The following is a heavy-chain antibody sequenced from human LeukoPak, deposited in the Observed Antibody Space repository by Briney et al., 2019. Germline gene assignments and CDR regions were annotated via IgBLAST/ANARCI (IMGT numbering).Heavy chain of an antibody. J-gene: IGHJ6*02. Sequence: GASVKVSCKASGYTFSSDDINWVRQATGQGLEWMGWMNPNSDNTGYVQKFQGRVTMTRNTSISTAYMELSSLRSDDTAVYYCARAKTKVVVATVYYYYGMDVWGQGTTVTVSS. CDR3: ARAKTKVVVATVYYYYGMDV. CDR1: GYTFSSDD. CDR2: MNPNSDNT. D-gene: IGHD2-15*01. V-gene: IGHV1-8*01.